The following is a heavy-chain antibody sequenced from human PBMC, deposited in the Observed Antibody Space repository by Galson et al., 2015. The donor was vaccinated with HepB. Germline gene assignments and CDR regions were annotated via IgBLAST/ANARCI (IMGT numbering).Heavy chain of an antibody. CDR3: ATSNPSVAIGED. CDR2: IYYDGGNK. Sequence: SLRLSCAASGLILRNYGMHWVRQVPGRGLEWVAIIYYDGGNKYYADSVRGRFTISKDNSKNTLYLQMNSLRPEDPAIYYCATSNPSVAIGEDWGQGTLVTVSS. J-gene: IGHJ4*02. D-gene: IGHD5-12*01. V-gene: IGHV3-33*01. CDR1: GLILRNYG.